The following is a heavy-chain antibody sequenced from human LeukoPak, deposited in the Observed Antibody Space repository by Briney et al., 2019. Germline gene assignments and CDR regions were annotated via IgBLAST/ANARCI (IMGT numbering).Heavy chain of an antibody. J-gene: IGHJ6*02. CDR1: GFNFSSYG. V-gene: IGHV3-30*18. D-gene: IGHD6-13*01. CDR3: AKQAVGSSWNDYYYGMDV. Sequence: PGGSLRLSCAASGFNFSSYGMHWVRQAPGKGLEWVAVISYDGSNKYYADSVKGRFTISRDNSKNTLYLQMNSLRAEDTAVYYCAKQAVGSSWNDYYYGMDVWGQGTTVTVSS. CDR2: ISYDGSNK.